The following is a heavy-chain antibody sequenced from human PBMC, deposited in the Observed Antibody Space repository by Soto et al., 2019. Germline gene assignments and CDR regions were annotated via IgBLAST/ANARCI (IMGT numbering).Heavy chain of an antibody. CDR3: VSWVSAHFDF. D-gene: IGHD2-8*01. J-gene: IGHJ4*02. CDR2: INENGANT. Sequence: PGVSLRLSCGVSGFAFGDRRITWVRQAPGKALEWVSTINENGANTHYPDSVKGRFTISRDNSQNTVDLQMNSLRADDTALYYCVSWVSAHFDFWGRGTLVTVSS. CDR1: GFAFGDRR. V-gene: IGHV3-23*01.